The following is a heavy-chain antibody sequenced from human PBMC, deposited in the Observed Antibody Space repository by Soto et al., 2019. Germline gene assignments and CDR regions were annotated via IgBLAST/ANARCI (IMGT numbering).Heavy chain of an antibody. CDR3: AKDRHDYIWGSYRSSAFDI. D-gene: IGHD3-16*02. CDR1: GFTFSSYA. J-gene: IGHJ3*02. V-gene: IGHV3-23*01. Sequence: GGSLRLSCAASGFTFSSYAMSWVRQAPGKGLEWVSAISGSGGSTYYADSVKGRFTISRDNSKNTLYLQMNSLRAEDTAVYYCAKDRHDYIWGSYRSSAFDIWGQGTMVTVSS. CDR2: ISGSGGST.